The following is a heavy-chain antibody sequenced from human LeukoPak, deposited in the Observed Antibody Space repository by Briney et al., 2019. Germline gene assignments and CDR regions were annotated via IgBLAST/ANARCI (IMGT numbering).Heavy chain of an antibody. CDR3: ARGQLRDVINWFDP. Sequence: SQTLSLTCTVSGGSISSGSYYWSWIRQPAGKGLEWIGRIYTSGSTNYNPSLKSRVTISVDTSKNQFSLKLSSVTAADTAVYYCARGQLRDVINWFDPWGQGTLVTVSS. CDR1: GGSISSGSYY. V-gene: IGHV4-61*02. J-gene: IGHJ5*02. CDR2: IYTSGST. D-gene: IGHD2/OR15-2a*01.